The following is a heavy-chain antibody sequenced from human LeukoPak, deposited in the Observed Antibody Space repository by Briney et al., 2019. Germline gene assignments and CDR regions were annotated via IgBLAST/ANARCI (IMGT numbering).Heavy chain of an antibody. CDR3: AKDRTYNSSPREVDY. D-gene: IGHD6-6*01. V-gene: IGHV3-23*01. CDR2: VSGSGVGT. J-gene: IGHJ4*02. Sequence: AGGSLRLSCAASGFTLRSYAMSWVRQAPGKGLEWVSSVSGSGVGTYYADSVKGRFTISRDNSKNTLYLQMNSLRAEDTAVYYCAKDRTYNSSPREVDYWGQGTLVTVSS. CDR1: GFTLRSYA.